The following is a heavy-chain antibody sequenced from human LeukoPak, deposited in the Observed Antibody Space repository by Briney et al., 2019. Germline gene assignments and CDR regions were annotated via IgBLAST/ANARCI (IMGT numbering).Heavy chain of an antibody. CDR2: IIPIFGTA. CDR3: ARGTPEINGKEIAAAGDFDY. Sequence: SVKVSCKASGGTFSSCAISWVRQAPGQGLEWMGGIIPIFGTANYAQKFQGRVTITADESTSTAYMGLSSLRSEDTAVYYCARGTPEINGKEIAAAGDFDYWGQGTLVTVSS. V-gene: IGHV1-69*01. J-gene: IGHJ4*02. D-gene: IGHD6-13*01. CDR1: GGTFSSCA.